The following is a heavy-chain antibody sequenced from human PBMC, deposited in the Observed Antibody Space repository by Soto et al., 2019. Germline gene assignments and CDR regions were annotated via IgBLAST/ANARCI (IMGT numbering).Heavy chain of an antibody. CDR1: GFTFSSYW. CDR3: ARDLTYYDFWSGFWFDP. J-gene: IGHJ5*02. D-gene: IGHD3-3*01. Sequence: GGSLILSCAASGFTFSSYWMHWVRQAPGKGLVWVSRINSDGSSTSYADSVKGRFTISRDNAKNTLYLQMNSLRAEDTAVYYCARDLTYYDFWSGFWFDPWGQGTLVTVSS. V-gene: IGHV3-74*01. CDR2: INSDGSST.